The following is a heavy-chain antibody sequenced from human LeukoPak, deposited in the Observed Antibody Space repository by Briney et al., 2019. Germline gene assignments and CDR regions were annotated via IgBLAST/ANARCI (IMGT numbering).Heavy chain of an antibody. CDR1: GGSISSYY. CDR3: ARGQKYRNGYTVTELGSGYFDY. Sequence: SETLSLTCSVSGGSISSYYWSWIREPPGKGLEWIGYIYYSGRTNYNPSLKSRVTISVDTSKNQFSLTLSSVTAADTAVYYCARGQKYRNGYTVTELGSGYFDYWGQGTLVTVSS. J-gene: IGHJ4*02. D-gene: IGHD5-18*01. V-gene: IGHV4-59*01. CDR2: IYYSGRT.